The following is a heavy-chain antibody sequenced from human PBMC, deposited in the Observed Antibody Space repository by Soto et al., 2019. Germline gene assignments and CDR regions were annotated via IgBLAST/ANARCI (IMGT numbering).Heavy chain of an antibody. Sequence: SETLSLTCAVYGGSFSGYYWSWIRQPPGKGLEWIGEINHSGSTNYNPSLKSRVTISVDTSKNRFSLKLSSVTAADTAVYYCARGRRTTVTLDYWGQGTLVTVSS. CDR3: ARGRRTTVTLDY. V-gene: IGHV4-34*01. D-gene: IGHD4-17*01. CDR2: INHSGST. J-gene: IGHJ4*02. CDR1: GGSFSGYY.